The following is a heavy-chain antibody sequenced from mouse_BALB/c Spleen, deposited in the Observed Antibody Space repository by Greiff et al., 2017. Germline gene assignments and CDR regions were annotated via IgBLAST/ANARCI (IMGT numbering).Heavy chain of an antibody. V-gene: IGHV1-15*01. D-gene: IGHD1-2*01. J-gene: IGHJ2*01. CDR3: TREGIHYYFDY. Sequence: QVQLKQSGAELVRPGASVTLSCKASGYTFTDYEMHWVKQTPVHGLEWIGAIDPETGGTAYNQKFKGKATLTADKSSSTAYLELRSLTSEDSAVYYSTREGIHYYFDYWGQGTTLTVSS. CDR1: GYTFTDYE. CDR2: IDPETGGT.